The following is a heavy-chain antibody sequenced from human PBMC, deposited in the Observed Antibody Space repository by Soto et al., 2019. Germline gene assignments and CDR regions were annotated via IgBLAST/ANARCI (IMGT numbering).Heavy chain of an antibody. CDR2: ISGNSGAT. CDR1: GFTFRHYS. Sequence: PGGFIRLSCAAAGFTFRHYSMHWVRQAPGKGLEWVSYISGNSGATYYAESVRGRFTISRDNAKNSLYLQMNSLRAEDTAVYYCARTTPPDCWGRGTLVTVSS. V-gene: IGHV3-48*01. J-gene: IGHJ4*02. CDR3: ARTTPPDC.